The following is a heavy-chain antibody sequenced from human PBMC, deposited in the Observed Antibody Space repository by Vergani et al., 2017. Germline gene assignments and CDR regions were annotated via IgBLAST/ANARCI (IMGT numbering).Heavy chain of an antibody. CDR2: FDPEDGET. D-gene: IGHD3-9*01. CDR1: GYTLTALS. Sequence: QVQLVQSGAEVKKPGASVKVSCKVSGYTLTALSMHWVRQAPGKGLEWMGGFDPEDGETIYAQKFQGRVTMTEDTSTDTAYMELSSLRSEDTAVYYCATDKDVLRYFDWSLDYWGQGTLVTVSS. J-gene: IGHJ4*02. CDR3: ATDKDVLRYFDWSLDY. V-gene: IGHV1-24*01.